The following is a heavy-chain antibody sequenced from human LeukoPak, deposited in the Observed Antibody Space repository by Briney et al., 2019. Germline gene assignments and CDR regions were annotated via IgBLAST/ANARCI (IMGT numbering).Heavy chain of an antibody. V-gene: IGHV3-21*01. Sequence: GGSLRLSCAASGFTFSSYRMTWVRQAPVMGLAWVSSISSSSSYIYYADSVKGRFTISRDNAKNSLYLQMNSLRAEDTAVYYCARFSSGPRYFDYWGQGTLVTVSS. J-gene: IGHJ4*02. D-gene: IGHD2-8*02. CDR2: ISSSSSYI. CDR3: ARFSSGPRYFDY. CDR1: GFTFSSYR.